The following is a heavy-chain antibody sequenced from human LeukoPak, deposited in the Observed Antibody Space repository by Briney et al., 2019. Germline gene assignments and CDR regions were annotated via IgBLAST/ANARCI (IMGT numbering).Heavy chain of an antibody. V-gene: IGHV3-23*01. CDR3: AKDRLEGSDFDY. CDR2: ISGSGGST. D-gene: IGHD6-6*01. CDR1: GFTFSSYA. J-gene: IGHJ4*02. Sequence: GGSLRLSCVASGFTFSSYAMSWVRQAPGKGLEWVSAISGSGGSTYYADSVKGRFTISRDNSKNTLYLQMNSLRAEDTAVYYCAKDRLEGSDFDYWGQGTLVTVSS.